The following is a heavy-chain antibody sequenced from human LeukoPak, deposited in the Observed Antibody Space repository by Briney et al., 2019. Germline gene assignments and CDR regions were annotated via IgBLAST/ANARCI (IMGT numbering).Heavy chain of an antibody. V-gene: IGHV4-59*01. Sequence: PSETLSLTCTVSGGSISSYYWSWIRQPPGKGLEWIGYIYYSGSTNYNPSLKSRVTISVDTSKNQFSLKLSSVTAADTAVYHCARAARLSYYYYYYMDVWGKGTPVTVSS. D-gene: IGHD3-16*01. J-gene: IGHJ6*03. CDR1: GGSISSYY. CDR2: IYYSGST. CDR3: ARAARLSYYYYYYMDV.